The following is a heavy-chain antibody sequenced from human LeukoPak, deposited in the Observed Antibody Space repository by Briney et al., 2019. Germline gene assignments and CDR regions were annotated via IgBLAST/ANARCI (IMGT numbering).Heavy chain of an antibody. Sequence: WMGLMNPNSGTTGYAQKFQGRLTITRNTSISTAYMELSSLRSEGTAVYYCVVEAFGWFDPWGQGTLVTVSS. D-gene: IGHD3-3*01. J-gene: IGHJ5*02. V-gene: IGHV1-8*03. CDR2: MNPNSGTT. CDR3: VVEAFGWFDP.